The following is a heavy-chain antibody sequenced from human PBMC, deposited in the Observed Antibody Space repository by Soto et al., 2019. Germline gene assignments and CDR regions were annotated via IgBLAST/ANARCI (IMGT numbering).Heavy chain of an antibody. J-gene: IGHJ6*02. CDR3: ARDWGGHSGSYGSLYYYYGMDV. CDR2: ISSSSSTI. D-gene: IGHD1-26*01. V-gene: IGHV3-48*02. CDR1: GFTFSSYS. Sequence: QTGGSLRLSCAASGFTFSSYSMNWVRQAPGKGLEWVSYISSSSSTIYYADSVKGRFTISRDNAKNSLYLQMNSLRDEDTAVYYCARDWGGHSGSYGSLYYYYGMDVWGQGTTVTVSS.